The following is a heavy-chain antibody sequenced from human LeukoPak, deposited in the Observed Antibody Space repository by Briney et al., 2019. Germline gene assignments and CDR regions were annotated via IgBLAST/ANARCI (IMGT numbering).Heavy chain of an antibody. CDR3: AKSAEGYCSGGSCYCDY. V-gene: IGHV3-33*06. D-gene: IGHD2-15*01. CDR2: IWYDGSNK. J-gene: IGHJ4*02. Sequence: RPGGSLRLSCAASGFTFSSYGMHWVRQAPGKGLEWVAVIWYDGSNKYYADSVKGRFTISRDNSKNTLYLQMNSLRAEDTAVYYCAKSAEGYCSGGSCYCDYWGQGTLVTVSS. CDR1: GFTFSSYG.